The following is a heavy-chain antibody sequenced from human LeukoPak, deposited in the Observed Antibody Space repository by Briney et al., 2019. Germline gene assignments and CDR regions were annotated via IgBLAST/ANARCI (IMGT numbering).Heavy chain of an antibody. Sequence: PSETLSLTCAVYAGSFSDYSWSWIRQSPGKGLEWIGEVNHSGDTNYNPSLESRVAIAIDTSKNQFSLTVRPVTAADTAVYYCARRIRGVNDAFDIWGQRTMVTVSS. V-gene: IGHV4-34*01. CDR2: VNHSGDT. CDR1: AGSFSDYS. J-gene: IGHJ3*02. D-gene: IGHD3-10*01. CDR3: ARRIRGVNDAFDI.